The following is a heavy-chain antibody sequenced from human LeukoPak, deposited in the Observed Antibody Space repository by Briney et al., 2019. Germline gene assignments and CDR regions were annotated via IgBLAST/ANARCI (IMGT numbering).Heavy chain of an antibody. CDR1: GGSISSSSYY. J-gene: IGHJ4*02. D-gene: IGHD2-2*01. V-gene: IGHV4-39*07. CDR2: FYYSGST. CDR3: ARGKYRGHYFDY. Sequence: SETLSLTCTVSGGSISSSSYYWGWIRQPPGKGLEWIGSFYYSGSTYYNPSLKSRVTISVDTSKNQFSLKLSSVTAADTAVYYCARGKYRGHYFDYWGQGTLVTVSS.